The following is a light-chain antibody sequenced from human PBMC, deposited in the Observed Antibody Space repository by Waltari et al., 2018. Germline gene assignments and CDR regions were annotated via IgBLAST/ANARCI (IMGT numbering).Light chain of an antibody. Sequence: QAVLTQPSSLSASPGASASLTCTLRSGINVGTSRIYWYQQKPGSPPQYLLRSKSDSDKQQGSGVPSRFSGSKDASANAGILLISGLQSEDEADYYCMIWHSSAWVFGGGTKLTVL. CDR2: SKSDSDK. J-gene: IGLJ3*02. CDR3: MIWHSSAWV. V-gene: IGLV5-45*02. CDR1: SGINVGTSR.